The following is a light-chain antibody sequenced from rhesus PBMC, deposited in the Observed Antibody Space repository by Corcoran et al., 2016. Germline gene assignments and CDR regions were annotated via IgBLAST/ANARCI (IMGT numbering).Light chain of an antibody. V-gene: IGKV1-22*01. CDR1: QGISRW. CDR3: QQYSSSPLA. CDR2: KAS. Sequence: ITQSPSSLSASVGDTVTITCRASQGISRWLAWYQQNLGKAPKLLIYKASTFQRGVPARVSGSGSGTDFTLTISRLQSEDAATYYCQQYSSSPLAFGGGTKVEIK. J-gene: IGKJ4*01.